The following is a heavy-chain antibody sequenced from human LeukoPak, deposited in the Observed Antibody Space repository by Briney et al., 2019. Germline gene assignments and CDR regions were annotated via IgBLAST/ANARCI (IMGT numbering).Heavy chain of an antibody. CDR3: ARVDILTGYFDY. J-gene: IGHJ4*02. V-gene: IGHV3-11*06. Sequence: GGSLRLSCAASGFTLSDYYMSWIRQAPGKGLEWVSYISSSSSYTNYADSVKGRFTISRDNAKNSLYLQMNSLRAEDTAVYYCARVDILTGYFDYWGQGTLVTVSS. CDR2: ISSSSSYT. CDR1: GFTLSDYY. D-gene: IGHD3-9*01.